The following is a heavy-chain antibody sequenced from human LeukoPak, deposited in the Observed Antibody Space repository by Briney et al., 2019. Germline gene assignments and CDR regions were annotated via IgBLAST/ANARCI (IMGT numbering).Heavy chain of an antibody. Sequence: EGSLRLSCAASGFTFSSYAMSWVRQAPGKGLEWVSAISGSGGSTYYADSVKGRFTISRDNSKNTLYLQMNSLRAEDTAVYYCAKEYCSSTSCYIVDYWGQGTLVTVSS. V-gene: IGHV3-23*01. CDR2: ISGSGGST. CDR1: GFTFSSYA. D-gene: IGHD2-2*02. J-gene: IGHJ4*02. CDR3: AKEYCSSTSCYIVDY.